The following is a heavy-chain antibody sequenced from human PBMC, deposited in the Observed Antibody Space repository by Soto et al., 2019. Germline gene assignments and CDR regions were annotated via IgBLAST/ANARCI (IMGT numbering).Heavy chain of an antibody. Sequence: QVQLVQSGAEVKKPGSSVTVSCKSSGGTFSSYGINWVRQAPGQGLEWMGGIIPMFGTPNLAQKFQGRVIITADKSTSTAYMDLNSLRSEDTAVYYCARGDILTPNNGMAVWGQGTTVIVSS. CDR2: IIPMFGTP. J-gene: IGHJ6*02. CDR3: ARGDILTPNNGMAV. D-gene: IGHD3-9*01. CDR1: GGTFSSYG. V-gene: IGHV1-69*06.